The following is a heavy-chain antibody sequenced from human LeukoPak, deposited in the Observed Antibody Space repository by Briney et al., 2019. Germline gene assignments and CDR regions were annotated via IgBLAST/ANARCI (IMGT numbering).Heavy chain of an antibody. CDR2: ISSSSSTI. CDR1: GFTFSSYS. Sequence: QPGGSLRLSCAASGFTFSSYSMNWVRQAPGKGLEWVSYISSSSSTIYYADSVKGRFTISRDNAKNSLYLQMNSLRAEDTAVYYCARDLGRPLYSSSWLYYFDYWGQGTLVTVSS. V-gene: IGHV3-48*01. CDR3: ARDLGRPLYSSSWLYYFDY. D-gene: IGHD6-13*01. J-gene: IGHJ4*02.